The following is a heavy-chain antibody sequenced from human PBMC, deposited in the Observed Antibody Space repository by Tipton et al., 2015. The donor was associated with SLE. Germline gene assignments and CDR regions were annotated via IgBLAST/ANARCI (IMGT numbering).Heavy chain of an antibody. CDR1: GGSISSSSYY. J-gene: IGHJ4*02. V-gene: IGHV4-39*07. D-gene: IGHD1-26*01. CDR2: IYYSGST. CDR3: ATYSGSPGFCY. Sequence: TLSLTCTVSGGSISSSSYYWGWIRQPPGKGLEWIGRIYYSGSTYYNPSLKSRVTISVYTSKNQFSLKLSSVTAADTAVYYCATYSGSPGFCYWGQGTLVTVSS.